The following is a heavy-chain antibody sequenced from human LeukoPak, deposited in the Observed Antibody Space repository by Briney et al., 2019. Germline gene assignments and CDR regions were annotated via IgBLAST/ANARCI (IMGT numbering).Heavy chain of an antibody. V-gene: IGHV3-11*01. CDR2: ISSSGSTI. J-gene: IGHJ6*03. CDR1: GFTFSDYY. CDR3: ARLRSSSFYYYYMDV. Sequence: PGGSLRLSCAASGFTFSDYYMSWIRQAPGKGLEWVAYISSSGSTIYYADSVKGRFIISRDNAKNSLYLQMNSLRAEDTAVYYCARLRSSSFYYYYMDVWGKGTTVTVSS. D-gene: IGHD6-6*01.